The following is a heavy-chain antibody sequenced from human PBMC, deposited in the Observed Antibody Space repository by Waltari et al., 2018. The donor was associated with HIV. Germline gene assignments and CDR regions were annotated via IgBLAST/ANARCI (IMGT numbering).Heavy chain of an antibody. Sequence: DQRLVKPSETLSPICSLPGVSITSNVPYWGWIRQPPGKGLEWIGSISDSGSTYYSPSLKSRVIISLDTSKNQFSLNLTSMTAADTAIYYCARGAYSGSYVPHFFDYWGHGTLVTVSS. CDR3: ARGAYSGSYVPHFFDY. D-gene: IGHD1-26*01. CDR1: GVSITSNVPY. V-gene: IGHV4-39*07. CDR2: ISDSGST. J-gene: IGHJ4*03.